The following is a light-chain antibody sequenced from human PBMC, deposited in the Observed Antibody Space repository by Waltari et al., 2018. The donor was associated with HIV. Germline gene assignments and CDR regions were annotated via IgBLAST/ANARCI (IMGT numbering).Light chain of an antibody. CDR2: WAS. CDR1: QSVFYSSNNKNY. CDR3: QQTYTIPPT. J-gene: IGKJ4*01. Sequence: DIVMTQSPESLAVSLGERATLKCKFSQSVFYSSNNKNYLSWYQQKPGQPPKLIIYWASSRQSGVPDRFSGSGSGTDFTLTISSLQAEDVAVYFCQQTYTIPPTFGGGTKVEIK. V-gene: IGKV4-1*01.